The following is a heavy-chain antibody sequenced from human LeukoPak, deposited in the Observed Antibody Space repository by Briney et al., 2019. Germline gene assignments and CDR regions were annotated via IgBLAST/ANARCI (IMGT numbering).Heavy chain of an antibody. CDR2: ISSSSSYI. Sequence: GGTLRLSCAASGFTFSTYSMNWVRQAPGKGLEWVSSISSSSSYIYYADSVKGRFTISRDNAKDSLYLQMNSLRAEDTAVYYCARDLRTYGDRDRDWGQGTLVTVSS. J-gene: IGHJ4*02. D-gene: IGHD4-17*01. CDR1: GFTFSTYS. CDR3: ARDLRTYGDRDRD. V-gene: IGHV3-21*01.